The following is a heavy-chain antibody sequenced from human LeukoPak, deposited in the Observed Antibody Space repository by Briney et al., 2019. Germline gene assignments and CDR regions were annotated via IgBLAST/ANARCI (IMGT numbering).Heavy chain of an antibody. CDR1: GFTVSSNY. J-gene: IGHJ6*02. D-gene: IGHD3-10*01. Sequence: PGGSLRLSCAASGFTVSSNYMSWVRQAPGKGLGWVSVIYSGGSTYYADSMKGRFTISRDNSKNTLYLQMNSLRAEDTAVYYCARDALRPTMVRGVMPDGMDVWGQGTTVTVSS. CDR3: ARDALRPTMVRGVMPDGMDV. CDR2: IYSGGST. V-gene: IGHV3-66*01.